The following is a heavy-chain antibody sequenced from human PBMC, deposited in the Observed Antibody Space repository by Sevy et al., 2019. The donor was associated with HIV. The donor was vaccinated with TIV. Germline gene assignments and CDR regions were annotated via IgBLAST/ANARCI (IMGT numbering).Heavy chain of an antibody. CDR3: ANAYSGSYSHSYLYDLDV. D-gene: IGHD1-26*01. Sequence: GGSLRLSCTGSGFSFSYYGIHWVRQAPGKGLDWVALISHDGINEYYADSVKGRFTISRDNSKNTVYLEMNRLRNEDTAIYFCANAYSGSYSHSYLYDLDVWGQGTTVTVSS. V-gene: IGHV3-30*18. CDR1: GFSFSYYG. CDR2: ISHDGINE. J-gene: IGHJ6*02.